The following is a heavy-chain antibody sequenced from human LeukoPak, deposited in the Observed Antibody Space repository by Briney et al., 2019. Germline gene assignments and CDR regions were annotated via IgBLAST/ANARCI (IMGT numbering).Heavy chain of an antibody. J-gene: IGHJ6*02. CDR2: IYLYGIT. CDR1: IGSISSSKW. Sequence: PSETLSLTCSVSIGSISSSKWWSWFRQSPVKGLEWIGEIYLYGITNYNPSFTSRVTMSVDRSRNQFSLKLTSVTAADTAVYYCARQKWEQQGRDYYFNGLDVWGPGTTVIVSS. V-gene: IGHV4-4*02. D-gene: IGHD1/OR15-1a*01. CDR3: ARQKWEQQGRDYYFNGLDV.